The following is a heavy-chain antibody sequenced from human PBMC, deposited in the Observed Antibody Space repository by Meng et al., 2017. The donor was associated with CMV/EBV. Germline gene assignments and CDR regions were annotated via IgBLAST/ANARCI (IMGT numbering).Heavy chain of an antibody. V-gene: IGHV3-15*01. J-gene: IGHJ5*02. CDR1: GFTFSNAW. CDR3: TTYTYYDFWSGEYNWFDP. D-gene: IGHD3-3*01. CDR2: IKSKTDGGTT. Sequence: GESLKISCAASGFTFSNAWMSWVRQAPGKGLEWVGRIKSKTDGGTTDYAAPVKGRFTTSRDDSKNTLYLQMNSLKTEDTAVYYCTTYTYYDFWSGEYNWFDPWGQGTLVTVSS.